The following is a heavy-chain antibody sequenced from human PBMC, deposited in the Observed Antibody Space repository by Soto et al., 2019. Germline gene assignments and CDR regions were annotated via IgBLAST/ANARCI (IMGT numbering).Heavy chain of an antibody. D-gene: IGHD1-26*01. Sequence: EVQLLESGGGVVQPGGSLRLSCAASGFRFSNNAITWVRQAPGKGLEWVSTISSSGATTYYADSVKGRYTISRDNSKDTLYLLMSSLRFDDTAVYFCANSWELKPPFVCWGQGALVTVSS. CDR3: ANSWELKPPFVC. CDR1: GFRFSNNA. J-gene: IGHJ4*02. V-gene: IGHV3-23*01. CDR2: ISSSGATT.